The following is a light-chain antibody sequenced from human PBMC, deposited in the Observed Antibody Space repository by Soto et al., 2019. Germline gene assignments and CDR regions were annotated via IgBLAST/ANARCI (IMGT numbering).Light chain of an antibody. J-gene: IGKJ4*01. CDR1: QSLVYSDGNTY. V-gene: IGKV2-30*01. CDR3: MQTTHWPLT. Sequence: DVVMSQSPLSLPVTLGQPASISCRSSQSLVYSDGNTYLTWFQQRPGQSPRRLIFKVSNRDSGVPDRFSGSGSGTDFTLKISRVEAEDVAIYYCMQTTHWPLTFGGGTKVEIK. CDR2: KVS.